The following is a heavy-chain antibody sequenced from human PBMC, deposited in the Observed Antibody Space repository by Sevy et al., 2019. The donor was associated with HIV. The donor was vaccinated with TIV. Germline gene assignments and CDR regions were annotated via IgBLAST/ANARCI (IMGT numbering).Heavy chain of an antibody. J-gene: IGHJ6*02. CDR3: ARDRRFCGNECYLYYYYGMDV. CDR1: GFNVNDNY. V-gene: IGHV3-53*01. CDR2: IHADGSS. Sequence: VGSLRLSCAASGFNVNDNYMTWVRQAPGKGLEWVSIIHADGSSYYADSVKGRFTMSRDYSKNIVNLQMNSLRADDTAVYYCARDRRFCGNECYLYYYYGMDVWGQGTAVTVSS. D-gene: IGHD3-16*02.